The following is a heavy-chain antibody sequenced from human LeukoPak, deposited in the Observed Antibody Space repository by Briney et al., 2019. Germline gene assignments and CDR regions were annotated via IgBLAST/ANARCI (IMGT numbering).Heavy chain of an antibody. V-gene: IGHV4-4*07. CDR1: GGSISSYY. D-gene: IGHD6-19*01. CDR3: ARVGSGWSFDY. J-gene: IGHJ4*02. CDR2: IQTSGST. Sequence: KSSETLSLTCTVSGGSISSYYWSWIRRPAGRGLEWIGRIQTSGSTNYNPSLKSRVTMSVDTSKNKFSLKVNSVTAADTAVYYCARVGSGWSFDYWGQGTLVTVSS.